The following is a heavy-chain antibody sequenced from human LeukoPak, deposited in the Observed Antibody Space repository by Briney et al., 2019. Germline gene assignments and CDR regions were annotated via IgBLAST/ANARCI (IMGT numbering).Heavy chain of an antibody. CDR1: GFTFSSYS. Sequence: GGSLRLSCAASGFTFSSYSMNWVRQAPGKGLEWGSSISSTSTYIYYADSVKGRFTISRDNAKNSLYLQMNSLRAEDTAVYYCACLVGATQDVWGKGTTVIVSS. CDR3: ACLVGATQDV. V-gene: IGHV3-21*01. CDR2: ISSTSTYI. J-gene: IGHJ6*04. D-gene: IGHD1-26*01.